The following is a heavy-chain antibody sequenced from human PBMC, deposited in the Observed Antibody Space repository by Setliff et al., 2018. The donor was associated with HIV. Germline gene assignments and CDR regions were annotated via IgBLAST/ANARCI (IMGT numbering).Heavy chain of an antibody. D-gene: IGHD1-1*01. CDR3: VRDEKRAAGGTLYYFDL. CDR1: GYMFGPYG. CDR2: ITDDNRDT. Sequence: ASVKVSCKASGYMFGPYGFSWVRQVPGQRPEWMGWITDDNRDTHSARNFQGRITLTTDISSTTAYMELGSLTSDDTAVYYCVRDEKRAAGGTLYYFDLWG. J-gene: IGHJ4*01. V-gene: IGHV1-18*01.